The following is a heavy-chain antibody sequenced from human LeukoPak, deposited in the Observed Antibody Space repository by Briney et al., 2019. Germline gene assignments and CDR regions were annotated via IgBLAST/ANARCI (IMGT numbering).Heavy chain of an antibody. D-gene: IGHD2-2*01. CDR1: GFTFGSYS. Sequence: GGSLRLSCAASGFTFGSYSMNWVRQAPGKGLEWVSSISSSSSYIYYADSVKGRFTISRDNAKNSLYLQMNSLRAEDTAVYYCARESWDIVVVPAALDYWGQGTLVTVSS. V-gene: IGHV3-21*01. CDR2: ISSSSSYI. J-gene: IGHJ4*02. CDR3: ARESWDIVVVPAALDY.